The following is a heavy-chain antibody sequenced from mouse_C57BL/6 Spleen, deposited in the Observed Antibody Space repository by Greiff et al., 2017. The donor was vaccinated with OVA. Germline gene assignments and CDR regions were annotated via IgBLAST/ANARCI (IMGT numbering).Heavy chain of an antibody. V-gene: IGHV1-80*01. J-gene: IGHJ4*01. CDR1: GYAFSSYW. Sequence: QVQLKESGAELVKPGASVKISCKASGYAFSSYWMNWVKQRPGKGLEWIGQIYPGDGDTNYNGKFKGKAKPTADKSSSTAYMQLSSLTSEDAAVYFCARGSYYDYDGAMDYWGQGTSVTVSS. CDR2: IYPGDGDT. CDR3: ARGSYYDYDGAMDY. D-gene: IGHD2-4*01.